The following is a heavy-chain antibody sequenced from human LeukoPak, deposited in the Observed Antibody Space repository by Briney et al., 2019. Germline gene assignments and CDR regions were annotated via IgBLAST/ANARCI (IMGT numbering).Heavy chain of an antibody. Sequence: GRSLRLSCAASGFTFSSYEMNWVRQAPGKGLEWVSYISSSGSTIYYADSVKGRFTISRDNAKNSLYLQMNSLRAEDTAVYYCARNGGNRAFDIWGQGTMVTVSS. CDR1: GFTFSSYE. CDR3: ARNGGNRAFDI. V-gene: IGHV3-48*03. CDR2: ISSSGSTI. J-gene: IGHJ3*02. D-gene: IGHD4-23*01.